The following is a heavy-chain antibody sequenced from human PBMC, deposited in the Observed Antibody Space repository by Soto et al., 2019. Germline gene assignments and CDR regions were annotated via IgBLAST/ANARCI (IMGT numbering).Heavy chain of an antibody. CDR3: AKNPGFYGSWGLTDY. Sequence: GGSLRLSCAASGFTFSSYGMHWVRQAPGKGLEWVAVISYDGSNKYYADSVKGRFTISRDNSKNTLYLQMNSLRAEDTAVYYCAKNPGFYGSWGLTDYWGQGTLVTVSS. CDR2: ISYDGSNK. V-gene: IGHV3-30*18. CDR1: GFTFSSYG. D-gene: IGHD3-10*01. J-gene: IGHJ4*02.